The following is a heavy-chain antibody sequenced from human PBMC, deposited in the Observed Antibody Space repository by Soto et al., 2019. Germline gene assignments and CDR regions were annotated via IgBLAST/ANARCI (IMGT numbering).Heavy chain of an antibody. D-gene: IGHD1-26*01. Sequence: SVKVSCKASGGTFSSYAISWVRQAPGQGLEWMGGIIPIFGTANYAQKFQGRVTITADESTSTAYMELSSLRSEDTAVYYCAGATIVGGQLDAFDIWGQGTMVTVSS. J-gene: IGHJ3*02. V-gene: IGHV1-69*13. CDR1: GGTFSSYA. CDR3: AGATIVGGQLDAFDI. CDR2: IIPIFGTA.